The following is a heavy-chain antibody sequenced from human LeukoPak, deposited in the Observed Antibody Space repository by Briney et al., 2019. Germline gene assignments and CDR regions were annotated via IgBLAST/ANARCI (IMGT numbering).Heavy chain of an antibody. Sequence: ASVKVSCKASGYTFTGYHMHWVRQAPGQGLEWMGRINPNTGGTDYAQKFQGRVTMTRDTSISTAYMDLSRLRSDDTAVYYCARDYCSSTSCLFDYWGQGTLVTVSS. CDR2: INPNTGGT. J-gene: IGHJ4*02. V-gene: IGHV1-2*06. D-gene: IGHD2-2*01. CDR1: GYTFTGYH. CDR3: ARDYCSSTSCLFDY.